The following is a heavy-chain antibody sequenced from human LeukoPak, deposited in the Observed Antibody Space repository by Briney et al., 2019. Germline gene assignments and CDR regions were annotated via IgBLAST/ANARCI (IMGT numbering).Heavy chain of an antibody. CDR1: GYTFTSYY. CDR3: AREGYGGTGRSGGQYVV. CDR2: INPSGGST. J-gene: IGHJ4*02. Sequence: GASVKVSCKASGYTFTSYYMHWVRQAPGQGLEWMGIINPSGGSTSYAQKFQGRVTMTRDTSTSTVYMELSSLRSEDTAVYYCAREGYGGTGRSGGQYVVWGQGTLVTVSS. V-gene: IGHV1-46*03. D-gene: IGHD4-23*01.